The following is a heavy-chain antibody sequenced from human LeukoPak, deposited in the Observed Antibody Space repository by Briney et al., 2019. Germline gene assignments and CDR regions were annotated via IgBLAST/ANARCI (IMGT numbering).Heavy chain of an antibody. J-gene: IGHJ5*02. D-gene: IGHD4-17*01. CDR2: IYYSGST. CDR3: ARGARYSTVTTSRPVRWFDP. CDR1: GDSISSYY. Sequence: KPSETLSLTCTVSGDSISSYYWSWIRQPPGKGLEWIGYIYYSGSTNYNPSLKSRVTISVDTSKNQFSLKLSSVTAADTAVYYCARGARYSTVTTSRPVRWFDPWGQGTLVTVSS. V-gene: IGHV4-59*12.